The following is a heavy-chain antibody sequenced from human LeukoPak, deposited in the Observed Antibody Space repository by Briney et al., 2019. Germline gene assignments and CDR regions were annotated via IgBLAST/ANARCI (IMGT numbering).Heavy chain of an antibody. J-gene: IGHJ3*02. V-gene: IGHV3-48*04. D-gene: IGHD5-18*01. CDR1: GFTFSSYS. CDR3: AILPDTAKSGAFDI. CDR2: ISSSSSTI. Sequence: PGGSLRLSCAASGFTFSSYSMNWVRQAPGKGLEWVSYISSSSSTIYYADSVKGRFTISRDNAKNSLYLQMNSLRAEDTAVYYCAILPDTAKSGAFDIWGQGTMVTVSS.